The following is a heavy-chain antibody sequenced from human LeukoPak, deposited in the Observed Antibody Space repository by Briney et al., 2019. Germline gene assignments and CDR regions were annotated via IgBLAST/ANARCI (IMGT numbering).Heavy chain of an antibody. CDR1: GGSISSYY. CDR3: ARVSSSWYNFWYFDL. CDR2: IYYSGST. D-gene: IGHD6-13*01. J-gene: IGHJ2*01. Sequence: SETLSLTCTVSGGSISSYYWSWLRQPPGKGLEWIGYIYYSGSTNYNPSLKSRVTISVDTSKNQFSLKLSSVTAADTAVYYCARVSSSWYNFWYFDLWGRGTLVTVSS. V-gene: IGHV4-59*01.